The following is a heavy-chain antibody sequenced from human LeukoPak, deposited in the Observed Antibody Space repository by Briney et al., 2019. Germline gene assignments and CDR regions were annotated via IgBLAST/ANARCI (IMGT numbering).Heavy chain of an antibody. CDR3: ANRAMVRGVITTHYFDY. V-gene: IGHV3-23*01. J-gene: IGHJ4*02. Sequence: PGGSLRLSCAASGFTFSSYSMNWVRQAPGKGLEWVSAISGSGGSTYYADSVKGRFTISRDNSKNTLYLQMNSLRAEDTAVYYCANRAMVRGVITTHYFDYWGQGTLVTVSS. CDR2: ISGSGGST. CDR1: GFTFSSYS. D-gene: IGHD3-10*01.